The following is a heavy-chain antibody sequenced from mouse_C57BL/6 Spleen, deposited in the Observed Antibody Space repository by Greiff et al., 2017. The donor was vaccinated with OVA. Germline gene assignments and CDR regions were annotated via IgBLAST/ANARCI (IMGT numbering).Heavy chain of an antibody. CDR1: GYAFTNYL. V-gene: IGHV1-54*01. J-gene: IGHJ3*01. Sequence: QVQLQQSGAELVRPGTSVKVSCKASGYAFTNYLIEWVKQRPGQGLEWIGVINPGSGGTNYNEKFKGKATLTADKSSSTAYMQLSSLTSEDSAVYFCARCEDYYGSSYSWFAYWGQGTLVTVSA. D-gene: IGHD1-1*01. CDR2: INPGSGGT. CDR3: ARCEDYYGSSYSWFAY.